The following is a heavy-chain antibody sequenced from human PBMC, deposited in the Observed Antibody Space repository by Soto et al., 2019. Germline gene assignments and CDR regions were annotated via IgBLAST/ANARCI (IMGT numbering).Heavy chain of an antibody. V-gene: IGHV4-31*03. D-gene: IGHD2-2*01. J-gene: IGHJ4*02. CDR1: GGSISSGGYY. CDR3: ARSSTSANYFDY. Sequence: QVQLQESGPGLVKPSQTLSLTCTVSGGSISSGGYYWSWIRQHPGKGLEWIGYIYYSGSTYYNPSLKGRVTISVETSKNQCSLKLSSVTAADTAVYYCARSSTSANYFDYWGQGTLVTVSS. CDR2: IYYSGST.